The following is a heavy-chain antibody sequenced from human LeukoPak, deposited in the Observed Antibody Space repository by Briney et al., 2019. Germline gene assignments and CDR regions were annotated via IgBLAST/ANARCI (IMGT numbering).Heavy chain of an antibody. D-gene: IGHD3-10*01. V-gene: IGHV4-34*01. CDR2: INHSGNT. Sequence: SETLSLTCAVYGGSFSGYYWSWIRQPPGKGLEWIGEINHSGNTNYNPSLKSRVTISVDTSKNQFSLKLSSVTAADMAVYYCARMVRGVKWFDPWGQGTLVTVSS. J-gene: IGHJ5*02. CDR3: ARMVRGVKWFDP. CDR1: GGSFSGYY.